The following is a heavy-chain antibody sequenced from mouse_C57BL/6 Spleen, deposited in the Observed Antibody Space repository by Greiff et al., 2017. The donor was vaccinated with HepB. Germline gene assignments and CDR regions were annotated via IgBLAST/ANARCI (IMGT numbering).Heavy chain of an antibody. D-gene: IGHD4-1*01. CDR3: AKSPLANWDDY. CDR1: GYTFTSYG. V-gene: IGHV1-81*01. J-gene: IGHJ2*01. CDR2: IYPRSGNT. Sequence: VQLQESGAELARPGASVKLSCKASGYTFTSYGISWVKQRTGQGLEWIGVIYPRSGNTYYNEKFKGKATLTADKSSSTAYMELRSLTSEDSAVYFCAKSPLANWDDYWGQGTTLTVSS.